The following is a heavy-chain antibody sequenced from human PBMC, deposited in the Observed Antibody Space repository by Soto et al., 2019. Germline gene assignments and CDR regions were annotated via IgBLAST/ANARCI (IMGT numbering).Heavy chain of an antibody. V-gene: IGHV2-70*11. CDR1: GFSLSTSGMC. Sequence: SGPTLVNPTQTLTLTCTFSGFSLSTSGMCVSWIRQPPGKALEWLARIDWDDDKYYSTSLKTRLTISKDTSKNQVVLTMTNMDPLDTATYYCARTPVVVPAAQYYYYMDVWGKGTTVTVSS. J-gene: IGHJ6*03. CDR3: ARTPVVVPAAQYYYYMDV. CDR2: IDWDDDK. D-gene: IGHD2-2*01.